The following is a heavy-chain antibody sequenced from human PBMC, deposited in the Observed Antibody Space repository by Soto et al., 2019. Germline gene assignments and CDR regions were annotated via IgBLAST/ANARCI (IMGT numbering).Heavy chain of an antibody. D-gene: IGHD4-17*01. CDR2: INHSGST. J-gene: IGHJ6*03. CDR3: AXXXXGDYVFNYYYYMDV. Sequence: SETLSLTCAVYGGSFSGYYWSWIRQPPGKGLEWIGEINHSGSTNYNXXXXXXXXXXXXXXXXQFSLKLSSVTAADTAVYYCAXXXXGDYVFNYYYYMDVWGKGTTVTVSS. CDR1: GGSFSGYY. V-gene: IGHV4-34*01.